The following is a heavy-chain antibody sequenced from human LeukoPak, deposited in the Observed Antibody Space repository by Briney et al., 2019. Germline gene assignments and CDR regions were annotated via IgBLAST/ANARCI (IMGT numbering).Heavy chain of an antibody. CDR2: INSDGSST. V-gene: IGHV3-74*01. J-gene: IGHJ4*02. CDR1: GITLSSSW. D-gene: IGHD5-18*01. CDR3: ARGPYSYGQMDY. Sequence: GGPLRLSCEASGITLSSSWMHWVRQAPGKGLVWVSRINSDGSSTSYADSVKGRFTISRDNAKNTLYLQMNSLRAEDTAVYYCARGPYSYGQMDYWGQGTLVTVSS.